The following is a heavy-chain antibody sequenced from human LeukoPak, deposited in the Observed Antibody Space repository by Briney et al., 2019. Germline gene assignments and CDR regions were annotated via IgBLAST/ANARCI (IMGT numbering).Heavy chain of an antibody. D-gene: IGHD2-15*01. CDR3: ARTFCSGGSCYHWNFDY. V-gene: IGHV4-59*01. CDR1: GGSISSYY. Sequence: PSETPSLTCTVSGGSISSYYWSWIRQPPGKGLEWIGYIYYSGSTNYNPSLKSRVTISVDTSKNQFSLKLSSVTAADTAVYYCARTFCSGGSCYHWNFDYWGQGTLVTVSS. CDR2: IYYSGST. J-gene: IGHJ4*02.